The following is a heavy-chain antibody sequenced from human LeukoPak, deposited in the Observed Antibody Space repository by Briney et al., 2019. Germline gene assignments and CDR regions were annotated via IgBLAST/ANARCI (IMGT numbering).Heavy chain of an antibody. V-gene: IGHV3-23*01. CDR3: AHSVGYCSGASCYSEYFQH. CDR2: ISGSGGST. Sequence: GGSLRLSCAASGFTFSSYAMSWVRQAPGKGLEWVSAISGSGGSTYYADSVKGRFTISRDNTKNTLYLQMNSLRAQDTAVYYCAHSVGYCSGASCYSEYFQHWGQGTLVTVSS. D-gene: IGHD2-15*01. J-gene: IGHJ1*01. CDR1: GFTFSSYA.